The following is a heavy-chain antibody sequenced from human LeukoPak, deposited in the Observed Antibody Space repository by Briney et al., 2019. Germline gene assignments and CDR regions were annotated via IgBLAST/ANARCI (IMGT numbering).Heavy chain of an antibody. Sequence: GASVKVSCKASGRTFSSYAISWVRQAPGQGLEWMGGIIPIFGTANYAQKFQGRVTITTDESTSTAYMELSSPRSEDTAVYYCARDLVGANTFDYWGQGTLVTVSS. CDR2: IIPIFGTA. D-gene: IGHD1-26*01. CDR1: GRTFSSYA. CDR3: ARDLVGANTFDY. V-gene: IGHV1-69*05. J-gene: IGHJ4*02.